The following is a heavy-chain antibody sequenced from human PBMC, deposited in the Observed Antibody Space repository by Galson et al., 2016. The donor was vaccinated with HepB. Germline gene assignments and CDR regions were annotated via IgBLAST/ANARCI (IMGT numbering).Heavy chain of an antibody. D-gene: IGHD6-6*01. V-gene: IGHV3-30*09. CDR1: GLSFRSYT. Sequence: SLRLSCAASGLSFRSYTLHWVRQAPGKGLDWVAVISYDGSYRYYGDSMKGRFAISRDNSKNTLYLQMNSLRDEDTALYYCATSLGGYASSSKTFDLWGQGTMITVSS. CDR2: ISYDGSYR. CDR3: ATSLGGYASSSKTFDL. J-gene: IGHJ3*01.